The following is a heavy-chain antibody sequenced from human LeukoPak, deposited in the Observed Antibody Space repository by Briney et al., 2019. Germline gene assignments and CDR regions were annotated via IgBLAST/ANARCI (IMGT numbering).Heavy chain of an antibody. V-gene: IGHV3-15*01. CDR1: GFTFSNAW. Sequence: GGSLRLSCAASGFTFSNAWMSWVRQAPGKGLEWVGRIKSKTDGGTTDYAAPVKGRFTISRDDSKNTLYLQMNSLKTEDTAVYYCTTDRLEMATIFDYWGQGTTVTISS. J-gene: IGHJ4*02. CDR3: TTDRLEMATIFDY. CDR2: IKSKTDGGTT. D-gene: IGHD5-24*01.